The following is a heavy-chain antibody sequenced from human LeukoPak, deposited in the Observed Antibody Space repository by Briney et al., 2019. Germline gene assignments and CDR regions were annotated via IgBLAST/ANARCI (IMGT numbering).Heavy chain of an antibody. D-gene: IGHD6-19*01. J-gene: IGHJ4*02. CDR1: GFTFSRYA. V-gene: IGHV3-23*01. CDR2: IIGSGGSSST. Sequence: PGGSLRLSCSASGFTFSRYARNWVRQPPGKVVEWVSAIIGSGGSSSTYYADSVKGRFTITRDNDKNSLYLQMNSMRPEDTAFYYCARDVAGRWPVYYFDYWGQGTLVTVSS. CDR3: ARDVAGRWPVYYFDY.